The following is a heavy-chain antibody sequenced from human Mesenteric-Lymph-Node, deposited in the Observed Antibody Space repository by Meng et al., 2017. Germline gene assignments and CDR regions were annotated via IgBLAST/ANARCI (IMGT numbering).Heavy chain of an antibody. D-gene: IGHD3/OR15-3a*01. J-gene: IGHJ4*02. CDR3: ATDRNSLDWALYRHDH. V-gene: IGHV3-48*03. CDR2: ISSSGSTI. CDR1: GFTFSSYE. Sequence: GESLKISCAASGFTFSSYEMNWVRQAPGKGLEWVSYISSSGSTIYYADSVKGRFTISRDNAKNSLYLQMNSLRAEDTAVYYCATDRNSLDWALYRHDHWGQGTLVTVSS.